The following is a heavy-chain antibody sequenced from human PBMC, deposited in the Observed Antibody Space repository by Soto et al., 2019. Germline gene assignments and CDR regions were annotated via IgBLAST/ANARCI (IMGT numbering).Heavy chain of an antibody. CDR1: GGTFSSYA. Sequence: QVQLVQSGAEVKKPGSSVKVSCKASGGTFSSYAISWVRQAPGQGLEWMGGIIPIFGTANYAQKFQGRVTITADESTSTAYMELSSLRSEDTAVYYCASPSTYDILAGWGIYFDYWGQGSLVTVSS. D-gene: IGHD3-9*01. CDR2: IIPIFGTA. V-gene: IGHV1-69*12. CDR3: ASPSTYDILAGWGIYFDY. J-gene: IGHJ4*02.